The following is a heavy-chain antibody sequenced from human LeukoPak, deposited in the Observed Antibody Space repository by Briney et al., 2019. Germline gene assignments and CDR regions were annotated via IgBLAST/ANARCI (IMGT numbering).Heavy chain of an antibody. Sequence: LAGGSLRLSCAASGFTFSSYAMHWVRQAPGKGLEWVAVISYDGSNKYYADSVKGRFTISRDNSKNTLYLQMNSLKTEDTAVYYCTTSYCSSTSCNGDYWGQGTLVTVSS. J-gene: IGHJ4*02. D-gene: IGHD2-2*01. V-gene: IGHV3-30*04. CDR1: GFTFSSYA. CDR3: TTSYCSSTSCNGDY. CDR2: ISYDGSNK.